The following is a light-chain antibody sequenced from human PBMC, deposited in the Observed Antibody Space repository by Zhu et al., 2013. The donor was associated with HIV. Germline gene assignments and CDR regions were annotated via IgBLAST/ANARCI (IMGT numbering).Light chain of an antibody. CDR3: AAWDGSLNVGV. CDR2: RNN. V-gene: IGLV1-44*01. Sequence: QSVLTQPPSASGTPGQRVTISCSGSSSNIGSNTVNWYQQLPGTAPKLLIYRNNQRPSGVPDRFSGSKSGTSASLAISGLQSEDEADYYCAAWDGSLNVGVFGGGTKLTVL. J-gene: IGLJ3*02. CDR1: SSNIGSNT.